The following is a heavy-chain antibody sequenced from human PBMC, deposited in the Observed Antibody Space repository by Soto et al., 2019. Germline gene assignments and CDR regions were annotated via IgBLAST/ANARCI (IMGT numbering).Heavy chain of an antibody. D-gene: IGHD3-3*01. J-gene: IGHJ4*02. V-gene: IGHV3-30-3*01. CDR3: ARSRGWRGYCIDY. Sequence: QVQLVESGGGVVQPGRSLRLSCEASGFTFNNSPIHWVRQAPGKGLEWVAVISFDGINKYYADSVKGRFTISRDNSKNTLYLQMNSLRAEDTAVYYCARSRGWRGYCIDYWGQGTLVSVSS. CDR1: GFTFNNSP. CDR2: ISFDGINK.